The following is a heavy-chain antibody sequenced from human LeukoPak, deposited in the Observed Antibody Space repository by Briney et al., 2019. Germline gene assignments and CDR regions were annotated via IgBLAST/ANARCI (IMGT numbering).Heavy chain of an antibody. J-gene: IGHJ4*02. D-gene: IGHD5-24*01. Sequence: GGSLRLSCAASGFTFSLYAMSWVRQAPGKGLEWVSGIRAGGRGTYYADSVKGRFTISRDNSKNTVDLHLSSLSAEDTAVYYCAKDFEMSTTLYYFDHWGKGALVTVSS. CDR3: AKDFEMSTTLYYFDH. CDR1: GFTFSLYA. V-gene: IGHV3-23*01. CDR2: IRAGGRGT.